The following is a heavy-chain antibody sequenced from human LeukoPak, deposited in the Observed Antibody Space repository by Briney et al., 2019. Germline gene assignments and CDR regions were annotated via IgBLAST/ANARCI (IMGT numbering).Heavy chain of an antibody. V-gene: IGHV1-18*01. Sequence: ASVKVSCKASGYTLTYNNISWVRQAPGQGLEWMGWINTKNGDTNYAQKFQGRVTMTEDTSTDTAYMELSSLRSEDTAVYYCAAGSFGLVVVTPPDYWGQGTLVTVSS. CDR3: AAGSFGLVVVTPPDY. D-gene: IGHD3-22*01. CDR1: GYTLTYNN. CDR2: INTKNGDT. J-gene: IGHJ4*02.